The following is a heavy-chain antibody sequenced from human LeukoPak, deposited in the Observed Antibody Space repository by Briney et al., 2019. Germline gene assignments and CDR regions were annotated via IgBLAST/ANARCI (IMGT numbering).Heavy chain of an antibody. Sequence: GGSLRLSCAASGFTFDNYAMHWVRQAPGKGLEWVSGISWNSGSIGYADSVKGRFTISRDNAKNSLYLQMNSLRAEDTALYYCAKGVEMATINDAFDIWGQGTMVTVSS. CDR2: ISWNSGSI. J-gene: IGHJ3*02. V-gene: IGHV3-9*01. CDR1: GFTFDNYA. D-gene: IGHD5-24*01. CDR3: AKGVEMATINDAFDI.